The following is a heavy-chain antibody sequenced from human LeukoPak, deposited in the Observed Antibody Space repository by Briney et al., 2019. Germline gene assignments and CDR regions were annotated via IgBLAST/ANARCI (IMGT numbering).Heavy chain of an antibody. D-gene: IGHD4-17*01. CDR3: ARHDAPTVTPLGSSRKNNWFDP. CDR2: INHSGRT. V-gene: IGHV4-34*01. CDR1: GGSFSGYY. J-gene: IGHJ5*02. Sequence: SETLSLTCAVYGGSFSGYYWSWNRQPSGKGLEWIGEINHSGRTNYNPSLKSRVTISVDTSKNQFSLKLSSVTAANAAVYYCARHDAPTVTPLGSSRKNNWFDPWGQGTLVTVSS.